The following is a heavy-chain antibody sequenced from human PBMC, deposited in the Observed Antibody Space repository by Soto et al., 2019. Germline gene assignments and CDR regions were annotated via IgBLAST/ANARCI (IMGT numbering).Heavy chain of an antibody. Sequence: GGSLRLSCAASGFTFSSYGMHWVRQAPGKGLEWVAVISYDGSNKYYADSVKGRFTISRDNSKNTLYLQMNSLRAEDTAVYYCARDKRGYSYGYLNWFDPWGQGTLVTVSS. D-gene: IGHD5-18*01. CDR1: GFTFSSYG. J-gene: IGHJ5*02. CDR3: ARDKRGYSYGYLNWFDP. V-gene: IGHV3-30*03. CDR2: ISYDGSNK.